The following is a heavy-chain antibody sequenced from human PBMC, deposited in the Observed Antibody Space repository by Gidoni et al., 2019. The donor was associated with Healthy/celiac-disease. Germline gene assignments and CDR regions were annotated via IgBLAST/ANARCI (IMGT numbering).Heavy chain of an antibody. CDR1: GFTFDDYA. D-gene: IGHD3-10*01. Sequence: EVQLVESGGGLVQPGRSLRLSCAASGFTFDDYAMHWVRQAPGKGLEWVSGISWNSGSIGYADSVKGRFTISRDNAKNSLYLQMNSLRAEDTALYYCAKDGERRSSPYYGSGSAYFDYWGQGTLVTVSS. CDR2: ISWNSGSI. J-gene: IGHJ4*02. V-gene: IGHV3-9*01. CDR3: AKDGERRSSPYYGSGSAYFDY.